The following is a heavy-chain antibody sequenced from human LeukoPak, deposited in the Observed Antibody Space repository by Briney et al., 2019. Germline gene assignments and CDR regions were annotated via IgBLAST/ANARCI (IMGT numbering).Heavy chain of an antibody. V-gene: IGHV4-61*01. J-gene: IGHJ4*02. D-gene: IGHD5-24*01. CDR2: IYFSGST. Sequence: SETLSLTCTVSGGSVTSGSYYWSWIRQPPGRGLEWIGYIYFSGSTNYNPSLKSRVTISVDTSKNQFSLKLSSVTAADTAVYYCARGDGYNSFWGQGTLVTVSS. CDR3: ARGDGYNSF. CDR1: GGSVTSGSYY.